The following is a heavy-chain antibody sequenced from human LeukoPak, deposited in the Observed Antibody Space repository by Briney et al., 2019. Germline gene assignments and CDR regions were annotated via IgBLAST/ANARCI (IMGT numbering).Heavy chain of an antibody. J-gene: IGHJ3*02. V-gene: IGHV3-23*01. D-gene: IGHD5-24*01. CDR2: LSPSGADT. CDR1: GFTFTNYA. Sequence: QPGGSLRLSCAASGFTFTNYAMNWVRQAPGKGLEWVSTLSPSGADTYYADSVKGRFTISRDISKNTLYLQMNSLRAEDTAVYYCARRAYNWGAFDIWGQGTMVSVCS. CDR3: ARRAYNWGAFDI.